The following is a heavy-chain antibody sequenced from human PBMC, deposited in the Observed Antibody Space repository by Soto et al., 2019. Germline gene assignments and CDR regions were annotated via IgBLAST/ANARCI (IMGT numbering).Heavy chain of an antibody. CDR3: ARDNGGYDYYFDY. D-gene: IGHD5-12*01. Sequence: ASVKVSCKASGYTFTGYYMHWVLQAPGQGLEWMGWINPNSGGTNYAQKFQGRVTMTRDTSISTAYMELSRLRSDDTAVYYCARDNGGYDYYFDYWGQGTLVTVSS. J-gene: IGHJ4*02. CDR1: GYTFTGYY. V-gene: IGHV1-2*02. CDR2: INPNSGGT.